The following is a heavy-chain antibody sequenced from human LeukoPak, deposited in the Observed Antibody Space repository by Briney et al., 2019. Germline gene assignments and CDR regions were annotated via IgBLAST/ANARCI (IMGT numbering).Heavy chain of an antibody. CDR3: VRDFYESSGSTYYFDY. D-gene: IGHD3-22*01. J-gene: IGHJ4*02. CDR2: TRNKPNSYTT. V-gene: IGHV3-72*01. Sequence: PGGSLRLSCAASGFSFSDLYMDWVRQAPGKGLEWVGRTRNKPNSYTTEYAASVKGRFTISRDGSKNSLYLQMNSLKIEDTAVYYCVRDFYESSGSTYYFDYWGQGTLVTVSS. CDR1: GFSFSDLY.